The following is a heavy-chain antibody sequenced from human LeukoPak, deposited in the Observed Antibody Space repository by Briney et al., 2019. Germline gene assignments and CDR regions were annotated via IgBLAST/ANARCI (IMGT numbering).Heavy chain of an antibody. Sequence: PGGSLRLSCVASGFTFSDYSINWLRQAPGKGLEWVSYISSGSSTIYYADSVKGRFTTSRDNAKNSLYLQMNSLRAEDTAVYYCAREIDFGAAMNAFDIWGQGTMVTVSS. CDR1: GFTFSDYS. CDR2: ISSGSSTI. CDR3: AREIDFGAAMNAFDI. D-gene: IGHD2-2*01. V-gene: IGHV3-48*04. J-gene: IGHJ3*02.